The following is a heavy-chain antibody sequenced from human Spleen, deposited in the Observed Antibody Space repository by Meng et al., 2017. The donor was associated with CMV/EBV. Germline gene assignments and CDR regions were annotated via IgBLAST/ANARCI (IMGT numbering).Heavy chain of an antibody. J-gene: IGHJ4*02. V-gene: IGHV4-34*01. CDR3: ARTHVGALDS. CDR1: GGSFSGYY. Sequence: SRTCAVYGGSFSGYYWSWIRQPPGKGLEWIGEINHSGSTNYNPSLKSRVTISVDTSKDQFSLRLRFVTAADTAVYYCARTHVGALDSWGQGTLVTVSS. D-gene: IGHD1-26*01. CDR2: INHSGST.